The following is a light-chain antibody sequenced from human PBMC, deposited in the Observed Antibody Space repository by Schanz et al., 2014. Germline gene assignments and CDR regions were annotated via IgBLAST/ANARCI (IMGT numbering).Light chain of an antibody. CDR3: QQASSFPRGFT. CDR1: QGISRW. CDR2: AAS. J-gene: IGKJ3*01. Sequence: IQMTQSPSTVSASVGDRVTITCRASQGISRWLAWYQQKPGKAPKLLIYAASELQSGVPSRFSGSGSGTEFTLTIISLQPEDFATYYCQQASSFPRGFTFGPGTKVDIK. V-gene: IGKV1D-12*01.